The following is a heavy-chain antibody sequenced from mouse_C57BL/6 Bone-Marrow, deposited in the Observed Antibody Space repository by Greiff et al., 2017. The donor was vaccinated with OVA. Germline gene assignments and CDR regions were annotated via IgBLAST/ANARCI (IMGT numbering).Heavy chain of an antibody. Sequence: QVQLQQSGAELARPGASVKLSCKASGYTFTSYGISWVKQRTGQGLEWIGEIYPRSGNTYYNEKFKGKATLTADKSSSTAYMELRSLTSEDSAVYFCARDGYYWYFDVWGTGTTVTVSA. J-gene: IGHJ1*03. D-gene: IGHD2-3*01. CDR1: GYTFTSYG. CDR2: IYPRSGNT. V-gene: IGHV1-81*01. CDR3: ARDGYYWYFDV.